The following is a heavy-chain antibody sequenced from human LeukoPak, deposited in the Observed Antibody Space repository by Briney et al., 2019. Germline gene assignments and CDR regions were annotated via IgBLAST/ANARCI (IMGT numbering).Heavy chain of an antibody. V-gene: IGHV4-38-2*02. D-gene: IGHD3-22*01. CDR3: ARDKSNYYDSSGYYQDWFDP. CDR2: IYHSGST. CDR1: GYSISSGYY. Sequence: TSETLSLTCTVSGYSISSGYYWGWIRQPPGKGLERIGSIYHSGSTYYNPSLKSRVTISVDTSKNQFSLKLSSVTAADTAVYYCARDKSNYYDSSGYYQDWFDPWGQGTLVTVSS. J-gene: IGHJ5*02.